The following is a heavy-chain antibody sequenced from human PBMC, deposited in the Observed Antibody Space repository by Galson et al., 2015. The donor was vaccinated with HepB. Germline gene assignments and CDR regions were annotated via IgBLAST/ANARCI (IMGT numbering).Heavy chain of an antibody. CDR2: IKQDGSEK. CDR3: ARDLRYSSGLNWFDP. CDR1: GFTFSSYW. Sequence: SLRLSCAASGFTFSSYWMSWVRQAPGKGLEWVANIKQDGSEKYYVDSVKGRFTISRDNAKNSLYLQMNSLRAEDTAVYYCARDLRYSSGLNWFDPWGQGTLVTVSS. V-gene: IGHV3-7*03. J-gene: IGHJ5*02. D-gene: IGHD6-19*01.